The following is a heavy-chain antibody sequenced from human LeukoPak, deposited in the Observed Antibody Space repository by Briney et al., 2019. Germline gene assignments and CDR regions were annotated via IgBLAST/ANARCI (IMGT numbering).Heavy chain of an antibody. CDR3: ARQSITMVRGNAFDI. CDR1: GFTFSSYS. V-gene: IGHV3-21*04. D-gene: IGHD3-10*01. J-gene: IGHJ3*02. Sequence: PGGSLRLSCAASGFTFSSYSMNWVRQAPGKGLEWVSSISSSSSYIYYADSVKGRFTISRDNSKNTLYLQMNSLRAEDTAVYYCARQSITMVRGNAFDIWGQGTMVTVSS. CDR2: ISSSSSYI.